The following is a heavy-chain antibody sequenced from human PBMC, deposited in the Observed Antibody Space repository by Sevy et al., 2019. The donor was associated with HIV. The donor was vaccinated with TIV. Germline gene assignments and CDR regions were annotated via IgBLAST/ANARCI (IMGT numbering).Heavy chain of an antibody. Sequence: GGSLRLSCAASGFTFSSYWMHWVRQAPGKGLVWVSRINSDGSSTSYADSVKGRFTISRDNAKNTLYLQMNSLRAEDTAVYYCARGREEIAAAEPLDWGQGTLVTVSS. V-gene: IGHV3-74*01. CDR2: INSDGSST. D-gene: IGHD6-13*01. CDR1: GFTFSSYW. J-gene: IGHJ4*02. CDR3: ARGREEIAAAEPLD.